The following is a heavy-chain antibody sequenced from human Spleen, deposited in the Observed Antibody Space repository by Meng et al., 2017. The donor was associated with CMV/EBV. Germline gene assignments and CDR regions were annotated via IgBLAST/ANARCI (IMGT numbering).Heavy chain of an antibody. CDR1: GYTFTSYG. CDR3: ARDSYTSLDY. Sequence: QVQLVQSGAEGKKPGASVEVSCKASGYTFTSYGITWVRQAPGQGLEWMGWISAYNGNKHYAQKFQGRVTMTTDTSTSTAYMEVRSLRSDDTAVYYCARDSYTSLDYWGQGILVTVSS. D-gene: IGHD3-16*01. V-gene: IGHV1-18*01. J-gene: IGHJ4*02. CDR2: ISAYNGNK.